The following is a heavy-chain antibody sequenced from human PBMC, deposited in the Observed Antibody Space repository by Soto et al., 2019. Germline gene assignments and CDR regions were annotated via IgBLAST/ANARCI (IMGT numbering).Heavy chain of an antibody. V-gene: IGHV3-21*01. CDR1: GFTFSSYS. D-gene: IGHD6-19*01. CDR2: ISSSSSYI. Sequence: EVQLVESGGGLVKPGGSLRLSCAASGFTFSSYSMNWVRQAPGKGLEWVSSISSSSSYIYYADSVKGRFTISRDNAKNSLYLQMNSLRAEDTAVYYCARHFQSGWYGYTFDIWGQGTMVTVSS. J-gene: IGHJ3*02. CDR3: ARHFQSGWYGYTFDI.